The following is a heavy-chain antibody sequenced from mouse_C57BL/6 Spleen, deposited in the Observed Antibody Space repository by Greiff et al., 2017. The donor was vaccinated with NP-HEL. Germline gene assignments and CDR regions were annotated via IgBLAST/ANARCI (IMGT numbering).Heavy chain of an antibody. J-gene: IGHJ4*01. CDR1: GFTFSSYA. D-gene: IGHD2-4*01. V-gene: IGHV5-9-1*02. CDR2: ISSGGDYI. Sequence: EVKLMESGEGLVKPGGSLKLSCAASGFTFSSYAMSWVRQTPEKRLEWVAYISSGGDYIYYADTVKGRFTFSRDNARNTLYLQMSSLKSEDTAMYYCTKIYYDYDGFGAMDYWGQGTSVTVSS. CDR3: TKIYYDYDGFGAMDY.